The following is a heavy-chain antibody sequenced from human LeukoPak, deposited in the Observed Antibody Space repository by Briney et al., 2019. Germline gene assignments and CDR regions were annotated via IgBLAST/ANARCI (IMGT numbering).Heavy chain of an antibody. CDR2: IIPIFGTA. Sequence: GASVKVSCKASGGPFSSYAISWVRQAPGQGLEWMGGIIPIFGTANYAQKFQGRVTITTDESTSTAYMELSSLRSEDTAVYYCGAAGATENAFDYWGQGTLVTVSS. J-gene: IGHJ4*02. CDR1: GGPFSSYA. CDR3: GAAGATENAFDY. D-gene: IGHD1-26*01. V-gene: IGHV1-69*05.